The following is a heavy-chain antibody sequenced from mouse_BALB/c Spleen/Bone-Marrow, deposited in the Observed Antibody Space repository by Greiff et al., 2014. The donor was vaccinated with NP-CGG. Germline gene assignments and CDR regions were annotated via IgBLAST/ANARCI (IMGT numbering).Heavy chain of an antibody. CDR1: GFNIKDTY. V-gene: IGHV14-3*02. CDR2: IDPANGNT. J-gene: IGHJ3*01. CDR3: ARSTGGADGFAY. Sequence: EVQLQQSGAEPVKPGASVKLSCTASGFNIKDTYMHWVKQRPEQGLEWIGRIDPANGNTKYDPKFQGKATITADTSSNTAYLQLSSLTSEDTAVYYCARSTGGADGFAYWGQGTLVPVSA.